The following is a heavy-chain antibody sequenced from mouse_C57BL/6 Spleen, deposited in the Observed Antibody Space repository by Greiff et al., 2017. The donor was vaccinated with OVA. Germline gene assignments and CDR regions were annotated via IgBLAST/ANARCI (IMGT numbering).Heavy chain of an antibody. CDR2: ISGGGGNT. CDR3: ARRWLLLAMDY. D-gene: IGHD2-3*01. Sequence: EVKVEESGGGLVKPGGSLKLSCAASGFTFSSYTMSWVRQTPEKRLEWVATISGGGGNTYYPDSVKGRFTISRDNAKNTLYLQMSSLRSEDTALYYCARRWLLLAMDYWGQGTSVTVSS. J-gene: IGHJ4*01. CDR1: GFTFSSYT. V-gene: IGHV5-9*01.